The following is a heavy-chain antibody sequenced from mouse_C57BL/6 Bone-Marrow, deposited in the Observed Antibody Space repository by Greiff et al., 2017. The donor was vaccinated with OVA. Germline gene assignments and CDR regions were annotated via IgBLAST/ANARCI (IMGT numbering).Heavy chain of an antibody. CDR1: GYTFTDYE. CDR2: IDPETGGT. Sequence: VKLMESGAELVRPGASVTLSCKASGYTFTDYEMHWVKQTPVHGLEWIGAIDPETGGTAYNQKFKGKAILTADKSSSTAYMELRSLTSEDSAVYYCTRGYSNYYDMDYWGQGTSVTVSS. V-gene: IGHV1-15*01. J-gene: IGHJ4*01. D-gene: IGHD2-5*01. CDR3: TRGYSNYYDMDY.